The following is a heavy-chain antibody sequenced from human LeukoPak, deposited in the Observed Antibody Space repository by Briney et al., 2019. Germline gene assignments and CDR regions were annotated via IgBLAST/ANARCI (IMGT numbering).Heavy chain of an antibody. Sequence: GASVKVSCKASGYTFNYYYTHWVRQAPGQGLEWMGWINPNSGGTNYAQRFQGRVTMTRDTSITTAYMELTRLRSDDTAVYYCARWLLYGVFWSERRAYFDYWGQGTLVTVSS. V-gene: IGHV1-2*02. D-gene: IGHD3-3*01. CDR3: ARWLLYGVFWSERRAYFDY. J-gene: IGHJ4*02. CDR2: INPNSGGT. CDR1: GYTFNYYY.